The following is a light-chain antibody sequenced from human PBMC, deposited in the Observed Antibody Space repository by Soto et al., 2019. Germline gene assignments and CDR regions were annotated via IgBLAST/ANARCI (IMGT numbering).Light chain of an antibody. V-gene: IGLV3-21*02. CDR1: NSGSKS. J-gene: IGLJ2*01. CDR3: QVCDSSSDHYVV. Sequence: SYELTQPPSVSVAPGQTARITCGGNNSGSKSVHWYQQKTGQAPVLVVYDDSDRPSGIPERFSGSNSGNTATLTISRVEAGDEADYYCQVCDSSSDHYVVFGGGTKLTVL. CDR2: DDS.